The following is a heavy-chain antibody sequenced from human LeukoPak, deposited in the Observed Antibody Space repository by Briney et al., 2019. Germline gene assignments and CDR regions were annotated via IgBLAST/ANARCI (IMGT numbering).Heavy chain of an antibody. CDR1: GGSISSYY. CDR3: ARLTGYSSESWFDP. CDR2: IYTSGTT. D-gene: IGHD3-9*01. V-gene: IGHV4-4*07. Sequence: SETLSLTCTVSGGSISSYYWSWIRQPAGKGLEWIGRIYTSGTTHYNPSLKSRVTMSVDTSKNQFSLKLSSVTAADTAVYYCARLTGYSSESWFDPWGQGTLVTVSS. J-gene: IGHJ5*02.